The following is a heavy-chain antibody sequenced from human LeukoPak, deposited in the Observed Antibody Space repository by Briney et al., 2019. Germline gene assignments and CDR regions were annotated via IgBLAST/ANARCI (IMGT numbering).Heavy chain of an antibody. CDR1: GFTFSSYG. V-gene: IGHV3-23*01. J-gene: IGHJ4*02. CDR3: AKGRTNIDS. CDR2: ISSNSGSR. Sequence: TGGSLRLSCAASGFTFSSYGMSWIRQAPGKGLEWVSSISSNSGSRYYADSVKGRFTISRDNSKNTLYVQMNSLRAEDTAVYYCAKGRTNIDSWGQGTLVTVSS. D-gene: IGHD1-14*01.